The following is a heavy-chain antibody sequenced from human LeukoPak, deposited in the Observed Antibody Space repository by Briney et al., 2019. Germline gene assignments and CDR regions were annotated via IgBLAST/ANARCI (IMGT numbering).Heavy chain of an antibody. CDR3: ARSNQTWSGYSYGYYSDY. V-gene: IGHV1-8*01. D-gene: IGHD5-18*01. CDR1: GYTFTSYD. CDR2: MNPNSGNT. Sequence: EASVKVSCKASGYTFTSYDINWVRQATGQGLEWMGWMNPNSGNTGYAQKFQGRVTMTRNTSISTAYMELGSLRSEDTAVYYCARSNQTWSGYSYGYYSDYWGQGTLVTVSS. J-gene: IGHJ4*02.